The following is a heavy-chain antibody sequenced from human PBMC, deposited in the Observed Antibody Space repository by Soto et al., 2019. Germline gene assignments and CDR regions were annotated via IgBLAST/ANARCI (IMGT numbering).Heavy chain of an antibody. V-gene: IGHV3-23*01. J-gene: IGHJ4*02. D-gene: IGHD2-2*01. CDR1: GFSFSTNA. CDR3: AKRGYCSGSTCTHYFAH. CDR2: ISDGGST. Sequence: GGSLRLSCAAAGFSFSTNALIWVRQAPGKWLDWVSAISDGGSTFYADSVKGRFTISRDTSKSTLFLQMNSLRAEDTAVYYCAKRGYCSGSTCTHYFAHWGQGTLVTVSS.